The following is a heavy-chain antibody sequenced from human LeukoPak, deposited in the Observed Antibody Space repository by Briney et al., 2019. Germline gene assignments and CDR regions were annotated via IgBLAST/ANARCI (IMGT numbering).Heavy chain of an antibody. V-gene: IGHV3-21*04. CDR2: ISSSSSYI. CDR3: AKSSGAAAGKPTDY. J-gene: IGHJ4*02. Sequence: GGSLRLSCAASGSTFSSYSMNWVRQAPGKGLEWVSSISSSSSYIYYADSVKGRFTISRDNAKNSLYLQMNSLRAEDTALYYCAKSSGAAAGKPTDYGGQGTLVTVSS. CDR1: GSTFSSYS. D-gene: IGHD6-13*01.